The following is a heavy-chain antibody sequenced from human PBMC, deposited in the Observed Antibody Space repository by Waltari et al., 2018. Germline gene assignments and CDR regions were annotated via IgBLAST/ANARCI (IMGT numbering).Heavy chain of an antibody. D-gene: IGHD3-3*01. J-gene: IGHJ5*02. CDR3: AKVRGLRLLGTLDH. Sequence: EVVLLESGGGLVQPGGSLRLSCVASGFTFSAYAMTWVSQAPGKGLEWVSVITDTGVRSANSDSLKGRFTISRDNSQITLYLQMSSLRADDTAVYYCAKVRGLRLLGTLDHWGQGALVTVSS. CDR1: GFTFSAYA. CDR2: ITDTGVRS. V-gene: IGHV3-23*01.